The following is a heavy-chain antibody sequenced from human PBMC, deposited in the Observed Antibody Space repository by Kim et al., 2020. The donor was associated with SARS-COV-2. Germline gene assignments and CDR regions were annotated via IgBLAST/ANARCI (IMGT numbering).Heavy chain of an antibody. CDR3: ARDPEYYYGMDV. Sequence: NSAQKLQGGVTMTTDTSTSTAYMGLRSLRSDDTAVYYCARDPEYYYGMDVWGQGTTVTVSS. J-gene: IGHJ6*02. V-gene: IGHV1-18*01.